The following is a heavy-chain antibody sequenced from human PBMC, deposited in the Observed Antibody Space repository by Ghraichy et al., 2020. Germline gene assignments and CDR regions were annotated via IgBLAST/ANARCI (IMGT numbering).Heavy chain of an antibody. CDR2: TYYRSKWYN. CDR1: GDSVSSNSAA. CDR3: ARCALYSSGWYDYYYYGMDV. Sequence: SQTLSLTCAISGDSVSSNSAAWNWIRQSPSRGLEWLGRTYYRSKWYNDYAVSVKSRITINPDTSKNQFSLQLNSVTPEDTAVYYCARCALYSSGWYDYYYYGMDVWGQGTTVTVSS. V-gene: IGHV6-1*01. J-gene: IGHJ6*02. D-gene: IGHD6-19*01.